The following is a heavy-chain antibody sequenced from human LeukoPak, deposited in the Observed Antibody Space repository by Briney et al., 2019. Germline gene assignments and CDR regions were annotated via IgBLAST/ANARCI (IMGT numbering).Heavy chain of an antibody. Sequence: RASVKVSCKASGYTFTGYYMHWVRQAPGQGLEWMGIINPSGGSTSYAQKFQGRVTMTRDMSTSTVYMELSSLRSEDTAVYYCARDRSSSWYLEGDAFDIWGQGTMVTVSS. V-gene: IGHV1-46*01. CDR2: INPSGGST. D-gene: IGHD6-13*01. CDR1: GYTFTGYY. CDR3: ARDRSSSWYLEGDAFDI. J-gene: IGHJ3*02.